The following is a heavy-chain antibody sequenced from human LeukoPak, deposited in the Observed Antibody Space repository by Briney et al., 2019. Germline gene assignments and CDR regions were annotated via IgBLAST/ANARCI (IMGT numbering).Heavy chain of an antibody. Sequence: QPGGSLRLSCAASGFTFSSYAMHWVRQAPGKGLEWVAVISYDGSNKYYADSVKGRFTISRDNSKNTLYLQMNSLRAEDTAVYYCAKDGRANYGSGEDYWGQGTLVTVSS. CDR3: AKDGRANYGSGEDY. J-gene: IGHJ4*02. V-gene: IGHV3-30-3*01. CDR2: ISYDGSNK. CDR1: GFTFSSYA. D-gene: IGHD3-10*01.